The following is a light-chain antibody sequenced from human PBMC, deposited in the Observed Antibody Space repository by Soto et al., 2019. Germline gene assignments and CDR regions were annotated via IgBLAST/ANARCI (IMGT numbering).Light chain of an antibody. CDR1: QSVSSSY. Sequence: EIVLTQSPGTLSLSPGERATLSCRASQSVSSSYLAWYQQKPGLAPRLLMYGASSRATGIPDRFIGSGSGIDFTLTISRLEPEDFAVYYCQQYGSSPWTSGQGTKVEIK. CDR2: GAS. V-gene: IGKV3-20*01. J-gene: IGKJ1*01. CDR3: QQYGSSPWT.